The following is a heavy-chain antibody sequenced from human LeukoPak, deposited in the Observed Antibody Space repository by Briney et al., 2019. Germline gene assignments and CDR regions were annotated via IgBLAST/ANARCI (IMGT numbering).Heavy chain of an antibody. CDR2: IYIGGNT. CDR1: GFTVSSNY. V-gene: IGHV3-66*01. Sequence: GGSLRLSCAASGFTVSSNYMSWVRQAPGKGLEWVSAIYIGGNTYYAEAVKGSFTISRDNFKNTLDLQMNSLRVEDTAVYYCAKDGEPRDYWGQGTLVSVS. J-gene: IGHJ4*02. D-gene: IGHD1-26*01. CDR3: AKDGEPRDY.